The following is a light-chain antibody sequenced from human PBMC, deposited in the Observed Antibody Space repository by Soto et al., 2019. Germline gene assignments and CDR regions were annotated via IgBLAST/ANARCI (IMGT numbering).Light chain of an antibody. J-gene: IGKJ4*02. Sequence: EIVLTQSPGTLSLSPGERPTLSCRASRSVSSDYLAWYQQKHGQAPRILIHGASNRATGIPDRFSGRVSGTDGTLTISRLEQEDGAVYYGQQYESFPLTFGGGTKVDIK. CDR1: RSVSSDY. CDR2: GAS. V-gene: IGKV3-20*01. CDR3: QQYESFPLT.